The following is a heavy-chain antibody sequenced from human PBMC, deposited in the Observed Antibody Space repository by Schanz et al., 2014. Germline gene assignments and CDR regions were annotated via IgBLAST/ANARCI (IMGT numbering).Heavy chain of an antibody. V-gene: IGHV3-53*01. CDR3: AKVGPYSGSLGAFDI. Sequence: EVQLVESGGGLIQPGGSLRLSCAASGFTVSSNYMSWVRQAPGKGLEWVAVIYSGGSTFYTDSVKGRFTISRDNSKNTLYLQMNSLIAEDTAVYYCAKVGPYSGSLGAFDIWGQGTMVTVSS. CDR2: IYSGGST. CDR1: GFTVSSNY. J-gene: IGHJ3*02. D-gene: IGHD1-26*01.